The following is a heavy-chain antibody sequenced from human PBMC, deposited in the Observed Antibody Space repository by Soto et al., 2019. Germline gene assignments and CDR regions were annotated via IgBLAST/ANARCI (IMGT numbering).Heavy chain of an antibody. CDR2: ISAYNGNT. CDR3: ARDVPNYDFWSGPSPYDAFDI. CDR1: GYTFASYG. J-gene: IGHJ3*02. Sequence: ASVKVSCKASGYTFASYGISWVRQAPGQGLEWMGWISAYNGNTNYAQKLQGRVTMTTDTSTSTAYMELRSLRSDDTAVYYCARDVPNYDFWSGPSPYDAFDIWGQGTMVTVS. V-gene: IGHV1-18*01. D-gene: IGHD3-3*01.